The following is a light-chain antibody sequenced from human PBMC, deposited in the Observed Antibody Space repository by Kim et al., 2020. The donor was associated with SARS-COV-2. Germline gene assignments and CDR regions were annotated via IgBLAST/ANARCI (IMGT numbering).Light chain of an antibody. J-gene: IGKJ1*01. V-gene: IGKV1-5*03. Sequence: ASVGDRVTISCGASQDVSSWLAWYQQKPGRAPKLLLYKASNLQTGVPSMFSGSGYGTAFTLTIRRLQPDDFATYYCQQYYTYPWTFGQGTKVDIK. CDR1: QDVSSW. CDR3: QQYYTYPWT. CDR2: KAS.